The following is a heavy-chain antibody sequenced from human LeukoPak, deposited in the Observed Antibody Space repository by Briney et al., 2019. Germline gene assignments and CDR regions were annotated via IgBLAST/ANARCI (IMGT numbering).Heavy chain of an antibody. CDR1: SGFA. J-gene: IGHJ4*02. D-gene: IGHD3-16*02. CDR2: INGRGDDT. CDR3: AKGPGDYVWGSYRPFDY. Sequence: QSGESLRLSCAAFSGFAMSWVRQAPGKGLEWVSAINGRGDDTYYPDSVKGRFTISRDNSKNTLYLQIKSLRADDTAVYYCAKGPGDYVWGSYRPFDYWGQGTLVTVSS. V-gene: IGHV3-23*01.